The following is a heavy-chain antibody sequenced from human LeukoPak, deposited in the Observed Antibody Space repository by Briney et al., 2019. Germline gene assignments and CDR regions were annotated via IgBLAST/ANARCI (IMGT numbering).Heavy chain of an antibody. CDR2: IYYTGSM. V-gene: IGHV4-39*07. Sequence: SETLSLTCTVSGGSISSSTYYWGWIRQPPGKGLEWIGSIYYTGSMYHNPSLKSRLTVSVDTSKNQFSLKLTSVIAADTAVYYRARAAGGYLVVDWGQGTLVTVSS. J-gene: IGHJ4*02. D-gene: IGHD5-12*01. CDR3: ARAAGGYLVVD. CDR1: GGSISSSTYY.